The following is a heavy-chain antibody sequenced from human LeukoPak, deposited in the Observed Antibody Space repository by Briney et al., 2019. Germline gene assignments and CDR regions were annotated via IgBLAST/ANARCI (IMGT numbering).Heavy chain of an antibody. V-gene: IGHV4-4*07. D-gene: IGHD2-2*01. Sequence: ETLSLTCTVSGGSISSYYWSWIRQPAGKGLEWIERIYTSGSTNYNPSLKSRVTMSVDTSKNQFSLKLSSVTAADTAVYYCARGPYQILFDRDYGMDVWGQGTTVTVSS. CDR2: IYTSGST. CDR1: GGSISSYY. J-gene: IGHJ6*02. CDR3: ARGPYQILFDRDYGMDV.